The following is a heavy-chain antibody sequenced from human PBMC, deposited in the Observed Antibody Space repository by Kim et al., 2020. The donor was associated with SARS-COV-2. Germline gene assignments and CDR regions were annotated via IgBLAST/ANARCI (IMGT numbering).Heavy chain of an antibody. D-gene: IGHD2-2*03. CDR2: IDGSDGT. V-gene: IGHV3-23*01. J-gene: IGHJ4*02. CDR3: MKGGWGWIWDH. CDR1: GFTFTGYA. Sequence: GGSLRLSCTTSGFTFTGYAMSWVRQAPGKGLEWVSSIDGSDGTYYVDSVKGRFTISRENSTNTQYWQRNSLRADDTAVYYCMKGGWGWIWDHWGQGTRVTVSS.